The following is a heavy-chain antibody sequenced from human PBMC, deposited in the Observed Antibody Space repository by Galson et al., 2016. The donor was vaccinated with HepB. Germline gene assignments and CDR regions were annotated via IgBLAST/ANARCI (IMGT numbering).Heavy chain of an antibody. CDR2: IYHRGGT. J-gene: IGHJ4*02. Sequence: ETLSLTCAVSGGSISSTNWWSWVRQPPGKGLEWIGEIYHRGGTNYNPSLKSRLTISVDKSKNQFSLKLTSVTAADTAVYYCARVEGVVGATDIWGQGALVTVSS. CDR1: GGSISSTNW. D-gene: IGHD1-26*01. CDR3: ARVEGVVGATDI. V-gene: IGHV4-4*02.